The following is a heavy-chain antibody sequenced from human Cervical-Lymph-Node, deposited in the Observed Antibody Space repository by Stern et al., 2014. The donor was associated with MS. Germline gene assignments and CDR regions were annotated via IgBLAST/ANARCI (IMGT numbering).Heavy chain of an antibody. Sequence: EVQLVESGGGLVQPGGSLRLSCADSEFTFRTYWMNWVRQVPGKELMWVSRINEDGSTTNYADSVKGRFTISRDNGRNTLYLQMNSLRAEDTAVYYCARDLSGRDDSWGQGTLVTVSS. CDR3: ARDLSGRDDS. CDR1: EFTFRTYW. V-gene: IGHV3-74*01. D-gene: IGHD1-26*01. CDR2: INEDGSTT. J-gene: IGHJ4*02.